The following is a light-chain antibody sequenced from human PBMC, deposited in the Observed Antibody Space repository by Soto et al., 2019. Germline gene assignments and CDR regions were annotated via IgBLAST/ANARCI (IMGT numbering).Light chain of an antibody. V-gene: IGKV1-5*01. Sequence: DIQLTQSPSILSASGGDRVTITCRASQSIANRLAWYQQKPGKTPKLLIYGASTLESGVPSRFSGSGYGTEFTLTINSLQTDDFATYYCQQYNRSYTFGQGTKLEIK. CDR1: QSIANR. CDR3: QQYNRSYT. CDR2: GAS. J-gene: IGKJ2*01.